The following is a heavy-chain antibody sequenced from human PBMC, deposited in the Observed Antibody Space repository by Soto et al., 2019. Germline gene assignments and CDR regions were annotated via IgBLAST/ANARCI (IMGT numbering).Heavy chain of an antibody. CDR2: TYYRSKWYN. D-gene: IGHD6-19*01. CDR3: ARDRLRYSSGWSGRNDFDY. J-gene: IGHJ4*02. V-gene: IGHV6-1*01. Sequence: PSQTLSLTCAISGDSVSSNSAAWNWIRQSPSRGLEWLGRTYYRSKWYNDYAVSVKSRITINPDTSKNQFSLQLNSVTPEDTAVYYCARDRLRYSSGWSGRNDFDYWGQGTLVTVSS. CDR1: GDSVSSNSAA.